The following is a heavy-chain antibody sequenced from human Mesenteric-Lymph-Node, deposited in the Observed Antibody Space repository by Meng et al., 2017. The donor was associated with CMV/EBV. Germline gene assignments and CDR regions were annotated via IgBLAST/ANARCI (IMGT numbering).Heavy chain of an antibody. J-gene: IGHJ6*02. Sequence: GGSLRLSCAASGFTFSSYGMHWVRQAPGKGLEWVAFIRYDGSNKYYADSVKGRFTISSDNSKNTLYLQMNSLRAEDTAVYYCAKVEFNWGSYYYYYYGMDVWGQGTTVTVSS. D-gene: IGHD7-27*01. CDR2: IRYDGSNK. CDR1: GFTFSSYG. V-gene: IGHV3-30*02. CDR3: AKVEFNWGSYYYYYYGMDV.